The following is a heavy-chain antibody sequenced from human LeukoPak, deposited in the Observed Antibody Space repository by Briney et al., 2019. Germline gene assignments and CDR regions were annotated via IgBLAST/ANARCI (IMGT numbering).Heavy chain of an antibody. Sequence: GGSLRLSCEASGFTFSSYAMSWVRQAPGKGLEWVSGISERGDSTNYADSVKGRFIISRDTSKNTVYLQMNSLRVEDTAVYFCAKRGIVIRAVIIIGFHKEAYYFDYWGQGILVTVSS. CDR2: ISERGDST. D-gene: IGHD3-10*01. V-gene: IGHV3-23*01. CDR3: AKRGIVIRAVIIIGFHKEAYYFDY. CDR1: GFTFSSYA. J-gene: IGHJ4*02.